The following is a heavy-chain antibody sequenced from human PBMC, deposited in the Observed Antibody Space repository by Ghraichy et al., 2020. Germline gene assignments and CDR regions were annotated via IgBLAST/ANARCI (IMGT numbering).Heavy chain of an antibody. CDR3: AIDRAYKSVDY. CDR2: IKQDGSET. V-gene: IGHV3-7*03. J-gene: IGHJ4*02. Sequence: GGSLRLSCAASGFNFTDSWMNWVRQAPGKGLEWVAGIKQDGSETYHVDSVKGRLTISRDNAKNSLYLQMNSLRVEDTAVYYCAIDRAYKSVDYWGQGILVSVSS. CDR1: GFNFTDSW. D-gene: IGHD5-24*01.